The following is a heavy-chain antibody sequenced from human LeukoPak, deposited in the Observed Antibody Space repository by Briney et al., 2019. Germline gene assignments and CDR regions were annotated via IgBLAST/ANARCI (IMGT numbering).Heavy chain of an antibody. J-gene: IGHJ4*02. D-gene: IGHD1-14*01. CDR2: IRYDGSNK. Sequence: PGGSLRLSCAASGFTFSSYGMHWVRQAPGKGLEWVAFIRYDGSNKYYADSVKGRFTISRDNSKNTMYLEMNSLRREDTAIYYCADHYYYFENWGQGTLVTVAS. V-gene: IGHV3-30*02. CDR3: ADHYYYFEN. CDR1: GFTFSSYG.